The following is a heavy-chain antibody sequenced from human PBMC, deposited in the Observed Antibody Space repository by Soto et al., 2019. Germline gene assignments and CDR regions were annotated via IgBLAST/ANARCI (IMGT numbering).Heavy chain of an antibody. Sequence: VQLLESGGDWVQPGGSLRLSFVASGFFLNNYARSWVRQAPGKGLEWVSTIGGTDGDSDGVPWYEDSVKGRFTISRDSSANTLFLHMDNLRAEDSALYYCVKRGRNWGAFDFWGQGTTVVVSS. CDR3: VKRGRNWGAFDF. D-gene: IGHD7-27*01. J-gene: IGHJ3*01. CDR1: GFFLNNYA. V-gene: IGHV3-23*01. CDR2: IGGTDGDSDGVP.